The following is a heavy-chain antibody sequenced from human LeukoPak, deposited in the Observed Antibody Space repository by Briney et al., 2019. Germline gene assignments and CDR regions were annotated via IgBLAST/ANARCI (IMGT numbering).Heavy chain of an antibody. Sequence: ASVKVSCKASGYTFTSYGISWVRQAPGQGLEWMGWMNPNSGNTGYAQKFQGRVTMTRNTSISTAYMELSSLRSEDTAVYYCARGYCSGGSCYPRDYWGQGTLVTVSS. D-gene: IGHD2-15*01. CDR3: ARGYCSGGSCYPRDY. CDR1: GYTFTSYG. CDR2: MNPNSGNT. J-gene: IGHJ4*02. V-gene: IGHV1-8*02.